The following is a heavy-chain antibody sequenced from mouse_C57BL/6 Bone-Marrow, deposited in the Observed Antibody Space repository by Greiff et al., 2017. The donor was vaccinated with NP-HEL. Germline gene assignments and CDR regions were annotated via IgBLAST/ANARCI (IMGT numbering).Heavy chain of an antibody. V-gene: IGHV1-64*01. J-gene: IGHJ2*01. D-gene: IGHD1-1*01. Sequence: QVQLQQPGAELVKPGASVKLSCKASGYTFTSYWMHWVKQRPGQGLEWIGMIHPSSGSTNYNEKFKSKATLTVDKSSSTAYMQLSSLTSEDSAVYYCARICLIYYYGSSGFGDRGKGTTLTVAS. CDR3: ARICLIYYYGSSGFGD. CDR2: IHPSSGST. CDR1: GYTFTSYW.